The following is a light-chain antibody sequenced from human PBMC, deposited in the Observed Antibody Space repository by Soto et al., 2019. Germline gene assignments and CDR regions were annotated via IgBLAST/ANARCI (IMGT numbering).Light chain of an antibody. J-gene: IGKJ3*01. V-gene: IGKV3D-15*01. Sequence: ETVMTQSPATLSVSPGERATLSCRASQSVSTNLAWYQQKPGQAPRLLIYDISLRGTGIPTRFSGSGSGTEFTLTISSLQSEDFAVYYCQQYGSSPPVTFGPGTKVDIK. CDR1: QSVSTN. CDR3: QQYGSSPPVT. CDR2: DIS.